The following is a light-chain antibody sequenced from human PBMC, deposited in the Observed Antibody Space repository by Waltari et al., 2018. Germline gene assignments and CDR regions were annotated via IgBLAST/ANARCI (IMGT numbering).Light chain of an antibody. CDR2: AAS. CDR1: QGISNY. CDR3: QKYNSAPFT. J-gene: IGKJ3*01. V-gene: IGKV1-27*01. Sequence: DIQMTQSPSSLSASVGDRVTITCRASQGISNYLAWYQQKPGNVPKLLIYAASTLQSGVPSRFSCSGSGTDCTLTISSLQPEDVATNYCQKYNSAPFTFGAGTKVDIE.